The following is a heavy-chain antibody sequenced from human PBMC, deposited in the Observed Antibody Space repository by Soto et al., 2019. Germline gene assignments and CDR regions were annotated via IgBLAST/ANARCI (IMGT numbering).Heavy chain of an antibody. J-gene: IGHJ4*02. Sequence: PSETLSLTCTVSGGSISSSSYFWGWIRQPPGRGLEWIGSIYYSGSTYYNPSLKSRVTISVDTSKNQFSLKLSSVTAADTAVYYCARHVQQLDRFDYWGQGTLVTVSS. CDR1: GGSISSSSYF. V-gene: IGHV4-39*01. CDR3: ARHVQQLDRFDY. CDR2: IYYSGST. D-gene: IGHD6-13*01.